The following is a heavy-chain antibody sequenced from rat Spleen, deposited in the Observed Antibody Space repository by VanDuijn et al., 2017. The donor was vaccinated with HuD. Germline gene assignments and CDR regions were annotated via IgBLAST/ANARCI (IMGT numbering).Heavy chain of an antibody. CDR1: GFTFSNYA. V-gene: IGHV5-17*01. CDR3: ARHDTGEGYFDY. J-gene: IGHJ2*01. Sequence: EVQLVESGGGLVQPGNSLKLSCAASGFTFSNYAMHWIRQAPTKGLEWVTTISSDGITTYYRDSVKGRFTISRDNAKSTLYLQMDSLRSEDTATYYSARHDTGEGYFDYWGQGVMVTVSS. CDR2: ISSDGITT. D-gene: IGHD4-2*01.